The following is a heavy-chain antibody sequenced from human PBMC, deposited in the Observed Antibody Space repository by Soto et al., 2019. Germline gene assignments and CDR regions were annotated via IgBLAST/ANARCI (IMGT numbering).Heavy chain of an antibody. J-gene: IGHJ5*02. D-gene: IGHD6-19*01. Sequence: QVQLQESGPGLVKPSETLSLTCTVSGGSVSSGSYYWGWIRQPPGKGLEWIGYIYHSGSTNYNPSIKSRVTISVDTSKNQFSLSLTSETATDTAVYYCARLSAAWFDPWGQGTLVTVAS. CDR3: ARLSAAWFDP. V-gene: IGHV4-61*01. CDR1: GGSVSSGSYY. CDR2: IYHSGST.